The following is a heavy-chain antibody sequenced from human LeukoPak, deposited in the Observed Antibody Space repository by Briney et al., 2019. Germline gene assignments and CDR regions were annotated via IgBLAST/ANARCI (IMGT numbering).Heavy chain of an antibody. V-gene: IGHV4-39*01. D-gene: IGHD1-1*01. CDR1: GCSISSNTIYY. CDR2: IYHSGET. J-gene: IGHJ4*02. Sequence: PSETLSLTCNVSGCSISSNTIYYLGWIRQPPGKGLDWIGSIYHSGETSYNPSLTGRLTIAVDTSKTQFSLRLRSVTAGDTAVYYCARHRAAQLSKFDFWGQGALVTVSS. CDR3: ARHRAAQLSKFDF.